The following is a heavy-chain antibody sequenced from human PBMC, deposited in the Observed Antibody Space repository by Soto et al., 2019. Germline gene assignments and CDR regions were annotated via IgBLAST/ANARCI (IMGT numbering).Heavy chain of an antibody. CDR1: GGTFSSYA. CDR3: ARVGGVGAPSKGGYFDY. D-gene: IGHD3-3*01. V-gene: IGHV1-69*06. CDR2: IIPIFGTA. Sequence: SVKVSCRASGGTFSSYAISWGRQAPGQGLEWMGGIIPIFGTANDAQKFQGRVTITADKSTSTAYMELSSLRSEDTAVYYCARVGGVGAPSKGGYFDYWG. J-gene: IGHJ4*01.